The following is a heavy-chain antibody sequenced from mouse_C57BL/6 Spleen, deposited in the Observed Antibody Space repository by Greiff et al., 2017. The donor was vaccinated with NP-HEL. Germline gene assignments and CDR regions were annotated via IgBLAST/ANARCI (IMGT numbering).Heavy chain of an antibody. J-gene: IGHJ1*03. D-gene: IGHD2-2*01. CDR2: IYPRSGNT. Sequence: VQLQESGAELARPGASVKLSCKASGYTFTSYGISWVKQRTGQGLEWIGEIYPRSGNTYYNEKFKGKATLTADKSSSTAYMELRSLTSEDSAVYFCARRGMVTTDWYFDVWGTGTTVTVSS. CDR3: ARRGMVTTDWYFDV. CDR1: GYTFTSYG. V-gene: IGHV1-81*01.